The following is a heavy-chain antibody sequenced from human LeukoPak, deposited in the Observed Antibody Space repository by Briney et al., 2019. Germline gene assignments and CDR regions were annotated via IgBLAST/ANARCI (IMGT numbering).Heavy chain of an antibody. Sequence: SETLSLTCTVSGYSISSGYYWGWIRQPPGKGLEWIGGIYHSGSTYYNPSLKSRVTISVDTSKNQFSLKLSSVTAADTAVYYCAVWLAEYFDYWGQGTLVTVSS. V-gene: IGHV4-38-2*02. CDR3: AVWLAEYFDY. J-gene: IGHJ4*02. CDR1: GYSISSGYY. D-gene: IGHD3-16*01. CDR2: IYHSGST.